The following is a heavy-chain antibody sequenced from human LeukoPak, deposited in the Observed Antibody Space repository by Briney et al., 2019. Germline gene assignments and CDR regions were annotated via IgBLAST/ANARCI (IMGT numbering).Heavy chain of an antibody. J-gene: IGHJ3*02. CDR2: IYYSGST. CDR3: ARVGDAFDI. CDR1: GGSISSYY. Sequence: PSETLSLTCTVSGGSISSYYWSWIRQPPGKGLEWIGYIYYSGSTNYNPSLKSRVTISVGTSKNQFSLKLSSVTAADTAVYYCARVGDAFDIWGQGTMVTVSS. V-gene: IGHV4-59*01.